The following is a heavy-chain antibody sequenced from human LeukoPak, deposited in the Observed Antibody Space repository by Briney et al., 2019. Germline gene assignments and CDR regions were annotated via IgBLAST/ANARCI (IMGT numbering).Heavy chain of an antibody. D-gene: IGHD5-18*01. Sequence: PSDTLSLTCAVYGGSFSGYYGSWIRQPPGKGLEWIGEINHSGSTNYNPSLKSRVTISVDTSKNLFSLKLSSVPAAHTAVYYCARGDGYSYGYYFDYCGQGTLVTVSS. CDR1: GGSFSGYY. CDR3: ARGDGYSYGYYFDY. V-gene: IGHV4-34*01. CDR2: INHSGST. J-gene: IGHJ4*01.